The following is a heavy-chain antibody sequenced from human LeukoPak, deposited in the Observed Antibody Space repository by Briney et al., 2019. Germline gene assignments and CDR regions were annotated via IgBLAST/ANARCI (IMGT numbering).Heavy chain of an antibody. Sequence: SETLSLTCTVSGGSISSSSYYWGWIRQPPGKGLEWIGSIYYSGSTYYNPSLKSRVTISVDTSKNQFSLKLSSVTAADTAVYYCARPLVVVPAAIGATTVTTVYFDLWGQGTLVTVSS. CDR1: GGSISSSSYY. V-gene: IGHV4-39*01. CDR2: IYYSGST. D-gene: IGHD2-2*01. CDR3: ARPLVVVPAAIGATTVTTVYFDL. J-gene: IGHJ5*02.